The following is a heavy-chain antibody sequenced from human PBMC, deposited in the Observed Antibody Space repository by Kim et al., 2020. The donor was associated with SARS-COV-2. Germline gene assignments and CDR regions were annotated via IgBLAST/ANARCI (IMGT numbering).Heavy chain of an antibody. CDR3: ASYCTGDNCPGWY. J-gene: IGHJ4*02. CDR2: IYDSGST. CDR1: GGSVSSGTYY. Sequence: SETLSLICTVSGGSVSSGTYYWSWIRQPPGKGLEWIGYIYDSGSTNYNPSLKSRVTMAVDTSKNQFSLKLSSVTAADTAVYFCASYCTGDNCPGWYWGQGTLVTVSS. V-gene: IGHV4-61*01. D-gene: IGHD2-8*02.